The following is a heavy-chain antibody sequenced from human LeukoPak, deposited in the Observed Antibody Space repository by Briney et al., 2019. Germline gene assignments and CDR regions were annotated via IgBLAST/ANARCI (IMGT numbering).Heavy chain of an antibody. V-gene: IGHV3-23*01. CDR3: AKAPPYKKYFDY. D-gene: IGHD1-1*01. CDR2: IYENGGTT. Sequence: GGSLRLSCVGSGFTFRSHAMSWVRQAPEKGLEFVSGIYENGGTTYYADSVKGRFSISRDNSKNTLYLQMNSLRAEDTAVYYCAKAPPYKKYFDYWGQGTLVTVSS. CDR1: GFTFRSHA. J-gene: IGHJ4*02.